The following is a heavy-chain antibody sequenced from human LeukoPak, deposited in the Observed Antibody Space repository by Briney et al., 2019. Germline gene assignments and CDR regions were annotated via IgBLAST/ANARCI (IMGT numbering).Heavy chain of an antibody. CDR1: GGSISSGSYY. Sequence: SETLSLTCTVSGGSISSGSYYWSWIRQPPGKGLEWIGSIYHGGSTYYNPSLKSRVTMSVDTSKNQFSLKLSSVTAADTAVYYCARDSWLQTAGVGWFDPWGQGTLVTVSS. CDR3: ARDSWLQTAGVGWFDP. J-gene: IGHJ5*02. CDR2: IYHGGST. D-gene: IGHD3-22*01. V-gene: IGHV4-39*07.